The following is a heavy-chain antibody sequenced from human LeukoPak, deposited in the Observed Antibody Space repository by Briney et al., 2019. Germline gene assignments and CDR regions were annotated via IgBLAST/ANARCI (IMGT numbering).Heavy chain of an antibody. D-gene: IGHD3-10*01. CDR2: FYPGDSDT. J-gene: IGHJ5*02. CDR3: ARAQGYYYGSGSYYIKETDGFDP. CDR1: GYSFITYW. V-gene: IGHV5-51*01. Sequence: GESLKISCKGSGYSFITYWIAWVRQTPEKGLEWMGIFYPGDSDTRYSPSFQGQVTISADKSISTAYLQWSSLKASDTAMYYCARAQGYYYGSGSYYIKETDGFDPWGQGTLVTVSS.